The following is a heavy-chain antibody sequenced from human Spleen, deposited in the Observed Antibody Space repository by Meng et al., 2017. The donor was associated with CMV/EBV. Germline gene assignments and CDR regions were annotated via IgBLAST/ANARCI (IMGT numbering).Heavy chain of an antibody. CDR3: ARGAPGGLDF. CDR1: GYTFTAYG. CDR2: ISTYNGYT. D-gene: IGHD2-15*01. J-gene: IGHJ4*02. V-gene: IGHV1-18*01. Sequence: SCQASGYTFTAYGITWVRQAPGQGLEWMGWISTYNGYTNSAQSLRGRVTMTTDISTTTAYMELRTLRSDDTALYYCARGAPGGLDFWGQGTLVTVSS.